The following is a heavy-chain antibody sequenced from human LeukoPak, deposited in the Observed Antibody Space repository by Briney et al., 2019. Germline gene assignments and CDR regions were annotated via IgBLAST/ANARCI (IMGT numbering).Heavy chain of an antibody. CDR2: IYHSGST. V-gene: IGHV4-30-2*01. J-gene: IGHJ5*02. Sequence: SETLSLTCAVSGGSISSGGYSWSWIRQPPGKGLEWIGYIYHSGSTYYNPSLKSRVTIPVDRSKNQFSLKLSSVTAADTAVYYCARARVTMIGFDPWGQGTLVTVSS. D-gene: IGHD3-22*01. CDR3: ARARVTMIGFDP. CDR1: GGSISSGGYS.